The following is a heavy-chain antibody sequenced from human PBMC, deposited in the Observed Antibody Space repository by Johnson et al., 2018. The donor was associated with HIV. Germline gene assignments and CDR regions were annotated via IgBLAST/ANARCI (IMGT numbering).Heavy chain of an antibody. V-gene: IGHV3-30-3*01. CDR2: ISSDGINN. J-gene: IGHJ3*02. Sequence: QMQLVESGGGVVQPGGSLRLSCAASAFTFRSYSMHWVRQAPGNGLEWVAVISSDGINNYYAASVKGRFTISRDNSKNTLYLQMNSLRAEDTAVYYCARVQWLILDAFDIWGQGTMVTVSS. CDR3: ARVQWLILDAFDI. D-gene: IGHD6-19*01. CDR1: AFTFRSYS.